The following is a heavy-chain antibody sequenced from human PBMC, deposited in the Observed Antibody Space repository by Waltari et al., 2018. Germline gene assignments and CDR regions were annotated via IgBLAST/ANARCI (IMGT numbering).Heavy chain of an antibody. CDR3: AREAPGYFDL. CDR2: IYSGGSI. Sequence: EVQLEESGGGLIQPGGSVTLCSAAPGFTVSSNYLSWVRQAPGKGLEWVSVIYSGGSIYYADAVKGRFTISRGNSKNTVCLQMNSLRVEDTAVYYCAREAPGYFDLWGRGTLVTVSS. CDR1: GFTVSSNY. J-gene: IGHJ2*01. V-gene: IGHV3-53*01.